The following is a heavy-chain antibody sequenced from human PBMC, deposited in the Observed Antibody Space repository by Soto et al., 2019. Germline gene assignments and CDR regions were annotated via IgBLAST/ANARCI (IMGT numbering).Heavy chain of an antibody. CDR3: AKGLGNAKEV. D-gene: IGHD2-8*01. V-gene: IGHV3-23*01. Sequence: EVQLLESGGGLVQPGGSLRLSCSASGFNFGSYGMSWVRQAPGKGLEWVSGLTASGLNTYYTDSVKGRFTISRDNSRNTVYLQMSGVRVEDTAVFHCAKGLGNAKEVWGQGTTVTVSS. CDR2: LTASGLNT. J-gene: IGHJ6*02. CDR1: GFNFGSYG.